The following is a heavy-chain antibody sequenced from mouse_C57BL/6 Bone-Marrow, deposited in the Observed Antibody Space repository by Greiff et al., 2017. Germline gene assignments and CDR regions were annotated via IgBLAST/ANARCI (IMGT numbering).Heavy chain of an antibody. D-gene: IGHD4-1*01. CDR2: IYPGDGDT. CDR1: GYAFSTYW. CDR3: ARDWDDFDY. Sequence: QLQLKESGAELVKPGASVKISCKVSGYAFSTYWMNWVKQRPGTGLEWIGQIYPGDGDTNYNGKFKGKATLSADKSSSTAYMQLSSLASEDSAVYFCARDWDDFDYWGQGTTLTVSS. V-gene: IGHV1-80*01. J-gene: IGHJ2*01.